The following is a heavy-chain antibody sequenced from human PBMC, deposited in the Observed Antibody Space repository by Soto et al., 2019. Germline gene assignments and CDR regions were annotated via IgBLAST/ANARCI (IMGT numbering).Heavy chain of an antibody. CDR3: ARDPEIPLLAGTDYYYYGMDV. CDR1: GFTFSSYS. CDR2: ISSSSSTI. D-gene: IGHD2-15*01. V-gene: IGHV3-48*01. Sequence: PGGSLRLSCAASGFTFSSYSMNWVRQAPGKGLEWVSYISSSSSTIYYADSVKGRFTISRDNAKNSLYLQMNSLRGEDTAVYYCARDPEIPLLAGTDYYYYGMDVWGQGTTVTVSS. J-gene: IGHJ6*02.